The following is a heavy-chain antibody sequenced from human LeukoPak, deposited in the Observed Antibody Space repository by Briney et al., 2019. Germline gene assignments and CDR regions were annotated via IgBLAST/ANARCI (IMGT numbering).Heavy chain of an antibody. CDR3: ARGPSSDPGYFDY. Sequence: GASVNVSCKASGYTFTSYYMHWVRQAPAQGLEWMGIINPSGGSTSYAQKFQGRFTITRDTSTNTVYMELSILRSEDTAVYYCARGPSSDPGYFDYWGQGTLVTVSS. CDR1: GYTFTSYY. D-gene: IGHD6-19*01. J-gene: IGHJ4*02. V-gene: IGHV1-46*01. CDR2: INPSGGST.